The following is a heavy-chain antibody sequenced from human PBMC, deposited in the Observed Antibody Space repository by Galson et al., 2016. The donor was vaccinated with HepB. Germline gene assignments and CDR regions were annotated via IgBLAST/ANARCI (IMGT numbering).Heavy chain of an antibody. CDR3: AKSRGIYDFWSGHFSNWFDP. CDR2: INHSGST. CDR1: GGSFTGYY. V-gene: IGHV4-34*01. D-gene: IGHD3-3*01. Sequence: SETLSLTCAVSGGSFTGYYWSWIRQPPGKGLEWIGEINHSGSTNYNPSLKSRVIISVDASKNQFSLKLTSVTAADTAVYYCAKSRGIYDFWSGHFSNWFDPWGQGTLVTVSS. J-gene: IGHJ5*02.